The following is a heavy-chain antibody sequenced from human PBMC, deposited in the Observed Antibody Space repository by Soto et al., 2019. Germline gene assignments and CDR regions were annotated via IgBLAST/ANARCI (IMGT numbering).Heavy chain of an antibody. CDR3: ARGGGYCSGGSCYPPFDY. J-gene: IGHJ4*02. Sequence: QVQLQQWGAGLLKPSETLSLTCAVYGGSFSGYYWSWIRQPPRKGLEWIGEINHSGSTNYNPSLKSRVTISVDTSKNQFSLKLSSVTAADTAVYYCARGGGYCSGGSCYPPFDYWGQGTLVTVSS. V-gene: IGHV4-34*01. D-gene: IGHD2-15*01. CDR1: GGSFSGYY. CDR2: INHSGST.